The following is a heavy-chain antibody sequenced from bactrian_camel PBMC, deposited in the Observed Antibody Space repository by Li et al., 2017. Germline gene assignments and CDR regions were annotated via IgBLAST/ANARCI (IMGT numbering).Heavy chain of an antibody. J-gene: IGHJ4*01. D-gene: IGHD2*01. V-gene: IGHV3-2*01. CDR2: FYIRGGST. CDR1: GFTFSNYG. Sequence: HVQLVESGGGLVQPGGSLRLSCAASGFTFSNYGMSWVRQAPGKGLEWVSSFYIRGGSTYYADSLKGRFTVSRDNAKNTLYLQLNSLETDDTAIYYCVKKDWWLLPDWGQGTQVTVS. CDR3: VKKDWWLLPD.